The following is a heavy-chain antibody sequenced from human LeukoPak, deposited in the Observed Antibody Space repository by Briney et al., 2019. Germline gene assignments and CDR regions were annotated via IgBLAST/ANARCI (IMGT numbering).Heavy chain of an antibody. CDR2: ISAYNGNT. Sequence: GESLKVSCKASGYTFTSYGISWVRQAPGQGLEWMGWISAYNGNTNYAQKLQGRVTMTTDTSTSTAYMELRSLRSDDTAVYYCARDNVVIGWFDPWGQGTLVTVSS. CDR1: GYTFTSYG. D-gene: IGHD3-22*01. CDR3: ARDNVVIGWFDP. J-gene: IGHJ5*02. V-gene: IGHV1-18*01.